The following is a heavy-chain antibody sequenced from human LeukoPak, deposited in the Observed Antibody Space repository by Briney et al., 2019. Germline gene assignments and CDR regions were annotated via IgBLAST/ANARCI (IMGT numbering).Heavy chain of an antibody. CDR2: IYYSGST. J-gene: IGHJ3*02. V-gene: IGHV4-59*08. CDR3: ARALYYYDSSGYYDAFDI. D-gene: IGHD3-22*01. Sequence: SETLSLTCTVSGGSISSYYWSWIRQPPGKGLEWIGYIYYSGSTYYNPSLKSRVTISVDTSKNQFSLKLSSVTAADTAVYYCARALYYYDSSGYYDAFDIWGQGTMVTVSS. CDR1: GGSISSYY.